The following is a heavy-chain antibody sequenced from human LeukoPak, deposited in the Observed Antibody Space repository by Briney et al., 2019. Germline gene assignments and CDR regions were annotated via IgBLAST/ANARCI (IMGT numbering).Heavy chain of an antibody. V-gene: IGHV5-51*03. J-gene: IGHJ5*02. CDR3: ARVITMIRGVPDRFDP. CDR2: IYPGDSDT. D-gene: IGHD3-10*01. CDR1: GYTFTSYW. Sequence: GESLKISCKGSGYTFTSYWIAWVRQMPGKGLEWMGIIYPGDSDTRYSPSFQGQVAISGDKSISSAYLQRSSLKASDTAMYYCARVITMIRGVPDRFDPWGQGTLVTVSS.